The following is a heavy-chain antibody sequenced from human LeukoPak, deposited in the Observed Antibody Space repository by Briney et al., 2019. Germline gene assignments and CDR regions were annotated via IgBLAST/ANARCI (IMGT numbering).Heavy chain of an antibody. CDR1: GFTLSSHW. CDR2: INSDGSRT. J-gene: IGHJ3*02. D-gene: IGHD6-19*01. Sequence: PGGSLRLSCAASGFTLSSHWMHWVRQAPGKGLVWVSRINSDGSRTNYADSVMGRLTISRDNAKSTLYLQMNRLRAEDTAVYYCAREVISSARQTDAFDIWGQGTMVTVSS. V-gene: IGHV3-74*01. CDR3: AREVISSARQTDAFDI.